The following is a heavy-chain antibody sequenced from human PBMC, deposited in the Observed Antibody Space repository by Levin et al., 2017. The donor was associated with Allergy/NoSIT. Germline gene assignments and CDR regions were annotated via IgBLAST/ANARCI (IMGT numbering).Heavy chain of an antibody. D-gene: IGHD4-17*01. CDR1: GFTFSDSY. J-gene: IGHJ4*02. CDR3: ARVRYGDYDDY. Sequence: LSLTCAASGFTFSDSYMSWIRQAPGKGLEWVSYISSSGSTIYYADSVKGRFTISRDNAKNSLYLQMNSLRAEDTAVYYCARVRYGDYDDYWGQGTLVTVSS. CDR2: ISSSGSTI. V-gene: IGHV3-11*01.